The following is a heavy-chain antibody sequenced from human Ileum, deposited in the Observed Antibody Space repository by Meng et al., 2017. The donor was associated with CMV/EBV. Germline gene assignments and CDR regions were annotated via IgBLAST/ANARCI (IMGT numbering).Heavy chain of an antibody. J-gene: IGHJ6*02. Sequence: GESLKISCAASGFTFSIYAMTWVRQAPGKGLEWVSSIVASGSSTYYADSVQGRFTISRDNSKSTLYLHMNSLRVEDMAIYYCARYCRTTRCYEKDSGHYLGMDVWGQGTTVTVSS. CDR3: ARYCRTTRCYEKDSGHYLGMDV. D-gene: IGHD2-2*01. CDR2: IVASGSST. V-gene: IGHV3-23*01. CDR1: GFTFSIYA.